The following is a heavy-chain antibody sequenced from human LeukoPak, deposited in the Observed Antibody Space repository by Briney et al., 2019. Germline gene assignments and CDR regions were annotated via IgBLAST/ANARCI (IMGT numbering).Heavy chain of an antibody. CDR1: GGSISSGSYY. Sequence: SQTLSLTCTVSGGSISSGSYYWSWIRQPAGKGLEWIGRIYTSGSTNYNPSLKSRVTISVDTSKNQFSLKMRSVTAADTAVYYCAREAANYYDSSGYYYFDYWGQGTLVTVSS. CDR3: AREAANYYDSSGYYYFDY. CDR2: IYTSGST. V-gene: IGHV4-61*02. D-gene: IGHD3-22*01. J-gene: IGHJ4*02.